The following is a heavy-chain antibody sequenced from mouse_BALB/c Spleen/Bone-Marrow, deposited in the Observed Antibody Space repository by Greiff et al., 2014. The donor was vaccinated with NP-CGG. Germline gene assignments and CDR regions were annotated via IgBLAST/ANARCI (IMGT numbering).Heavy chain of an antibody. CDR3: AREGYGSSYGFAY. D-gene: IGHD1-1*01. CDR1: GYSFAGYT. CDR2: INPYNGGS. Sequence: EVQLQQSGPELVKPGASMKISCKASGYSFAGYTMNWVKQSHGKNLEWIGLINPYNGGSSYNQKFEGKATLTVDKSSSTAYMELLSLTPEDSAVYYCAREGYGSSYGFAYWGQGTLVTVSA. J-gene: IGHJ3*01. V-gene: IGHV1-31*01.